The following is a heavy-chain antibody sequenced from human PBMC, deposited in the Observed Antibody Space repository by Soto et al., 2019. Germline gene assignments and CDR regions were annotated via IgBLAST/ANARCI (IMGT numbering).Heavy chain of an antibody. D-gene: IGHD4-17*01. V-gene: IGHV1-18*01. CDR3: AREKTDYGDYAGGY. J-gene: IGHJ4*02. CDR1: GYTFTSYG. Sequence: ASVKVSCKASGYTFTSYGISWVRQAPGQGLEWMGWISAYNGNTNYAQKLQGRVTMTTDTSTSTAYMELRSLRSDDTAVYYCAREKTDYGDYAGGYWGQGTLVTVSS. CDR2: ISAYNGNT.